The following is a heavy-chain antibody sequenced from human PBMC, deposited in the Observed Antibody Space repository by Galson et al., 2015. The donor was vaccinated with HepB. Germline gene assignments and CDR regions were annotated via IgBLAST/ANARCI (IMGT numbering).Heavy chain of an antibody. V-gene: IGHV6-1*01. D-gene: IGHD6-19*01. J-gene: IGHJ4*02. CDR2: THYRSTWKN. CDR1: GDSVSSNGAT. Sequence: CAMSGDSVSSNGATWNWIRQSPSRGLEWLGRTHYRSTWKNDYAVSMKSRLTINSDTSRNQFSLQLNSVTPEDTAVYYCARQYGSVFDSWGQGTLVTVSS. CDR3: ARQYGSVFDS.